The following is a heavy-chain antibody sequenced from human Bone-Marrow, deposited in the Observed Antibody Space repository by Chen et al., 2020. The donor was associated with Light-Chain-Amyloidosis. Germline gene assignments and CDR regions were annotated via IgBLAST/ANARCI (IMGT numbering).Heavy chain of an antibody. CDR2: ISYDGNNK. V-gene: IGHV3-30*18. CDR3: VKTYNDFWSGTPNHYYYMDV. D-gene: IGHD3-3*01. J-gene: IGHJ6*03. Sequence: GLEWVAVISYDGNNKYYAESVKGRFTISRDNSKKTLYLEIDSLRADDTAVYYCVKTYNDFWSGTPNHYYYMDVWGKGTTVTVSS.